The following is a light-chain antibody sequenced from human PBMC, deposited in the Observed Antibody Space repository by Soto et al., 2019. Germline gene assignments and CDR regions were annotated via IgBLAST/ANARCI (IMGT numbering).Light chain of an antibody. Sequence: DIQMTQSPSSLSASVGDRVTITCRASQGISNYLAWFQQKPGKVPKRLIYGASSLQGGFQSRFSGSGSGTEFTLTTSSLQPEDFATYYCLQHNSYPLTFGGGTKVEIK. V-gene: IGKV1-17*03. J-gene: IGKJ4*01. CDR2: GAS. CDR3: LQHNSYPLT. CDR1: QGISNY.